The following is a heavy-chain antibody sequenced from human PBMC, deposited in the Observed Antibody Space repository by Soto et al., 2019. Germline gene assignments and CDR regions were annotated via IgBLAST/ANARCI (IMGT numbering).Heavy chain of an antibody. J-gene: IGHJ4*02. CDR3: AREGNLGRWIQPLDS. CDR1: GGSFSDTY. V-gene: IGHV4-34*01. Sequence: ETLSLTCAVYGGSFSDTYWNWFRQPPGKGLEWIGEINHNTNTKYNPSLKSRVTMSVDMLKNYFSLKLISVTTADTAVYFCAREGNLGRWIQPLDSWGQGTLVTVSS. D-gene: IGHD2-2*03. CDR2: INHNTNT.